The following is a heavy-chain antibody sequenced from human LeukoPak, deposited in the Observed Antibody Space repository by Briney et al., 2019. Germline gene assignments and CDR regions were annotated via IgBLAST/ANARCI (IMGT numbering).Heavy chain of an antibody. CDR3: ASRNPVPRGDFDY. CDR1: GGSFSGYY. Sequence: SETLSLTCAVYGGSFSGYYWSGIRQPPGKGLEWIGEINHSGSTNYNPSLKSRVTISVDTSKNQFSLKLSSVTAADTAVYYCASRNPVPRGDFDYWGQGTLVTVSS. J-gene: IGHJ4*02. CDR2: INHSGST. V-gene: IGHV4-34*01. D-gene: IGHD2-15*01.